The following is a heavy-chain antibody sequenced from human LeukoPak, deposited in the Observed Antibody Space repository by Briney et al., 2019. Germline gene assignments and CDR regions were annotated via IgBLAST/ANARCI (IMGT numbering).Heavy chain of an antibody. V-gene: IGHV4-30-2*01. Sequence: SETLSLTCAVSGGSISIGGYSWSWIRQPPGKGLEWIGYIYHSGSTYYNPSLKSRVTISVDRSKNQFSLKLSSVTAADTAVYYCARVVVAATRGRLRFDPWGQGTLVTVSS. J-gene: IGHJ5*02. D-gene: IGHD2-15*01. CDR3: ARVVVAATRGRLRFDP. CDR1: GGSISIGGYS. CDR2: IYHSGST.